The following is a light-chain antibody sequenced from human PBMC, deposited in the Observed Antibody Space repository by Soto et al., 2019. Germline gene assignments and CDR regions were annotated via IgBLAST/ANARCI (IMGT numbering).Light chain of an antibody. Sequence: EIVLTQSPGTLSLSPGERATLSCRASQSIKNKYLAWYQQKPGQAPRLLIYGASNRDTGIPDRFSGSGSATDFTPTISRLEPEDFAVYHCQQYGSSPRTFGQGTKLEIK. CDR3: QQYGSSPRT. J-gene: IGKJ2*01. CDR1: QSIKNKY. CDR2: GAS. V-gene: IGKV3-20*01.